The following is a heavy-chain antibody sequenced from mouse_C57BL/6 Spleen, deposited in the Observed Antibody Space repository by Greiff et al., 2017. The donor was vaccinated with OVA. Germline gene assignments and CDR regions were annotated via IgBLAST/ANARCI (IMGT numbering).Heavy chain of an antibody. CDR1: GFTFSDYG. J-gene: IGHJ3*01. CDR2: ISSGSSTI. D-gene: IGHD4-1*01. V-gene: IGHV5-17*01. CDR3: ARQENWAWFAY. Sequence: EVKVEESGGGLVKPGGSLKLSCAASGFTFSDYGMHWVRQAPEKGLEWVAYISSGSSTIYYADTVKGRFTISRDNAKNTLFLQMTSLRSEDTAMYYCARQENWAWFAYWGQGTLVTVSA.